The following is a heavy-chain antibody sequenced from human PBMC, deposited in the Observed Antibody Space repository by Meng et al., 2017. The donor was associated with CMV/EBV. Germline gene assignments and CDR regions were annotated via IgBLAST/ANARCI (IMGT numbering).Heavy chain of an antibody. CDR2: INSDGSST. J-gene: IGHJ4*02. CDR3: ARAGKDWVGRTVYYDY. Sequence: GESLKISCAASGFTFSSYWMHWVRQAPGKGLVWVSRINSDGSSTSYADSVKGRFTISRDNAKNTLYLQMNSLRAEDTAVYYCARAGKDWVGRTVYYDYWGQGTLVTVSS. V-gene: IGHV3-74*01. D-gene: IGHD2-15*01. CDR1: GFTFSSYW.